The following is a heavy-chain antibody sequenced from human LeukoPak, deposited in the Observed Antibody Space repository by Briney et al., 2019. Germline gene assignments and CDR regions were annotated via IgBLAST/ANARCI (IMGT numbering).Heavy chain of an antibody. CDR1: GFTFSSYG. Sequence: GGSLRLSCAASGFTFSSYGMHWVRQAPGKGLEWEAFIRYDGSNKYYADSVKGRFTISRDNSKNTLYLQMNSMRAEDTAVYYCVGYDSSGYPSDYWGQGTLVTVSS. V-gene: IGHV3-30*02. D-gene: IGHD3-22*01. CDR3: VGYDSSGYPSDY. J-gene: IGHJ4*02. CDR2: IRYDGSNK.